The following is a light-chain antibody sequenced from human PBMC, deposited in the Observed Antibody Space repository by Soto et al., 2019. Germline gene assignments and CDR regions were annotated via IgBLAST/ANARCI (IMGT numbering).Light chain of an antibody. CDR3: ISYTGSSTSYV. Sequence: QSALTQPASVSVSPGQSITSSCSGTRSDIGSYNYVAWYQQFPGKTPKILIYGVSNRPSGVSSRFSGSKSGNTASLTISGLQAEDEADYYCISYTGSSTSYVFGSGTKVTVL. V-gene: IGLV2-14*01. CDR1: RSDIGSYNY. J-gene: IGLJ1*01. CDR2: GVS.